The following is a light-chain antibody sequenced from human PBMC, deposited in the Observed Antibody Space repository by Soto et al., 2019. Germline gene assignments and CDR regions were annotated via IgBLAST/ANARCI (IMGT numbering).Light chain of an antibody. J-gene: IGKJ1*01. CDR3: QQYRDNWT. Sequence: DIQMTQSPSTLSASVGXXVXITCRASXSISSWLAWYQQKPGTAPKLLIYKASTLQSGVPSRFSGSGSGTEFTLTISSLQPDDSATYYCQQYRDNWTFGQGTKVEIK. CDR2: KAS. CDR1: XSISSW. V-gene: IGKV1-5*03.